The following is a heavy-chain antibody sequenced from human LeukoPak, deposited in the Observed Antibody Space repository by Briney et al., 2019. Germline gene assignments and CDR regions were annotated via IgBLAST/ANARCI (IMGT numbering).Heavy chain of an antibody. D-gene: IGHD5-24*01. Sequence: SETLSLTCTVSGGSISSSSYYWGWIRQPPGKGLEWIGSIYYSGSTYYNPSLKSRVTISVDTSKNQFSLKLSSVTAADTAVYYCARSGYNRFDYWGQGTLVTVSS. CDR1: GGSISSSSYY. CDR2: IYYSGST. J-gene: IGHJ4*02. V-gene: IGHV4-39*07. CDR3: ARSGYNRFDY.